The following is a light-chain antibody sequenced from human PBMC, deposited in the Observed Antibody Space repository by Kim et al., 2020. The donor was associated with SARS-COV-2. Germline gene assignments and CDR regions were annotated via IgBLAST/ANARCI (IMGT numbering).Light chain of an antibody. CDR1: SSDVGTYNL. CDR3: CSYAGSSSLV. V-gene: IGLV2-23*01. CDR2: EGS. Sequence: GRSITTYCTGTSSDVGTYNLVSWYQQHQGKTPKLMIYEGSKRPSGVSNRFSGSKSGNTASLTISGLQAEDEAYYYCCSYAGSSSLVFGGGTKVTVL. J-gene: IGLJ3*02.